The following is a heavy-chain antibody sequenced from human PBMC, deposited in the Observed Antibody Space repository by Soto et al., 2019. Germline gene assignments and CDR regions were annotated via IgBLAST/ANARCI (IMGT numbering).Heavy chain of an antibody. CDR1: GFTFDDYA. D-gene: IGHD6-13*01. Sequence: LRLSCAASGFTFDDYAMHWVRQAPGKGLEWVSGISWNSGSIGYADSVKGRFTISRDNAKNSLYLQMNSLRAEDTALYYCAKDIGEGIAAAGTYYYYGMDVWGQGTTVTVSS. V-gene: IGHV3-9*01. CDR3: AKDIGEGIAAAGTYYYYGMDV. CDR2: ISWNSGSI. J-gene: IGHJ6*02.